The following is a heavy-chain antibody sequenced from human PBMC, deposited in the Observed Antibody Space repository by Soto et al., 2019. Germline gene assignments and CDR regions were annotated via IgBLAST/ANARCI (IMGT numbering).Heavy chain of an antibody. D-gene: IGHD5-12*01. J-gene: IGHJ5*01. Sequence: QVQLVESGGGVVQPGTSLRLSCAASGFTFSSYGMHWVRQAPGKGLEWVAVIWHDGSDKYYVDSVKGRFTISRDNSKNTLDLQMNSLRAEDTAVYYCVREAIVASTVPHNWVDSWGQGTLFTVSS. CDR3: VREAIVASTVPHNWVDS. V-gene: IGHV3-33*01. CDR1: GFTFSSYG. CDR2: IWHDGSDK.